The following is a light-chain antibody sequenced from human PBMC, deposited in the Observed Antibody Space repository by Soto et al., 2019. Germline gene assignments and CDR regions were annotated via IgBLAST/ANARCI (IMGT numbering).Light chain of an antibody. CDR1: NSDVGGYNY. CDR3: SSYRSASTLYV. J-gene: IGLJ1*01. Sequence: QSVLTQPASVSGSPGQSITISCTGTNSDVGGYNYVSWYQQHPGKAPKLMIYDVSNRPSGVSNRFSGSKSGNTASLTISGLQAEDEADYYCSSYRSASTLYVFGTGTKVTVL. CDR2: DVS. V-gene: IGLV2-14*03.